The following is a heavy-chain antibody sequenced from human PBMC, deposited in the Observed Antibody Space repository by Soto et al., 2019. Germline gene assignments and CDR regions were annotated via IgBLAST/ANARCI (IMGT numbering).Heavy chain of an antibody. CDR3: SRRAPEGFDP. V-gene: IGHV4-39*01. Sequence: KPSETLSLTCAVSGGSIVTSAYYCCLIRQSPGKGLEWIGSINHSGNTYLSPSLKDRVTMSVDTSKNSFSLKLRSATAADTGLYYCSRRAPEGFDPWGQGTLVTVSS. CDR1: GGSIVTSAYY. CDR2: INHSGNT. J-gene: IGHJ5*02.